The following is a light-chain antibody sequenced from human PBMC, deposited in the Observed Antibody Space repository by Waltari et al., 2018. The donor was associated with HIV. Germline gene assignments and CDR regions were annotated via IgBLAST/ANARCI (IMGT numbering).Light chain of an antibody. CDR2: EVT. Sequence: QSALTQPASVSGSPGQSISISCTEASSDIGNSNIVSWYQHHPGRAPKLLIFEVTKRPSGVSNRFSGSKSGNTASLTISDLQAEDEADYYCCSYASSGTLVVFGGGTRVTVL. CDR1: SSDIGNSNI. J-gene: IGLJ2*01. CDR3: CSYASSGTLVV. V-gene: IGLV2-23*02.